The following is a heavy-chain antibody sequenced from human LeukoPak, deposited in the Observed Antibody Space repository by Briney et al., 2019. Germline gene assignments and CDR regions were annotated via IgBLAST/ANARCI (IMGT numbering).Heavy chain of an antibody. V-gene: IGHV1-69*02. D-gene: IGHD3-16*02. CDR3: AINSRGGVIIYPPDY. CDR2: IIPILGIA. CDR1: GGTFSSYT. J-gene: IGHJ4*02. Sequence: ASVKVSCKASGGTFSSYTISWVRQAPGQGLEWMGRIIPILGIANYAQKFQGRVTITADKSTSTAYMELSSLRSEDTAVYYCAINSRGGVIIYPPDYWGQGTLDTVSS.